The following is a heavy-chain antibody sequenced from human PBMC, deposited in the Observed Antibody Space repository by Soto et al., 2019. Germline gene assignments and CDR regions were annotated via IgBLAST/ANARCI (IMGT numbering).Heavy chain of an antibody. CDR1: GFTFSSYG. V-gene: IGHV3-30*18. D-gene: IGHD6-13*01. CDR3: AKDRTYSDSWPSGPFDY. J-gene: IGHJ4*02. Sequence: QVHLVESGGGVAQPGRSLRLSCAASGFTFSSYGIHWVRQAPGKGLEWVAVISYDGRNTYYGDSVKGRFTVSRDNSKNTLYLQMNGLRAEDTAVYYCAKDRTYSDSWPSGPFDYWGQGTLVTVSS. CDR2: ISYDGRNT.